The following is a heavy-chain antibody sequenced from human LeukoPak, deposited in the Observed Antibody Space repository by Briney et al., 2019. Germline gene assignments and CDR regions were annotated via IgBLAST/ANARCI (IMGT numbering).Heavy chain of an antibody. V-gene: IGHV4-4*09. D-gene: IGHD4-17*01. CDR3: ARHEYYGGYPGPFDY. CDR2: IYTSGST. CDR1: GGSISSYY. J-gene: IGHJ4*02. Sequence: PSETLSLTCTVSGGSISSYYWSWIRQPPGKGLEWNGYIYTSGSTNYNPSLKSRVTISVDTSKNQFSLKLSSVTAADTAVYYCARHEYYGGYPGPFDYWGQGTLVTVSS.